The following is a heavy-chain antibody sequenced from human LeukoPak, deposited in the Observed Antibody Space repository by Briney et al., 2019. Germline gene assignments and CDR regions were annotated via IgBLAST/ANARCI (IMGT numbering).Heavy chain of an antibody. Sequence: ASVKVSCKASGYTFIDHFIHWVRQAPGQGLEWMGWINPNSGGTNSARKFQGRVTMTRATSINTAYMELTSLRSDDTAVYYCARVPLGYCNSASCYDFWGQGTLVTVSS. V-gene: IGHV1-2*02. J-gene: IGHJ4*02. CDR3: ARVPLGYCNSASCYDF. CDR1: GYTFIDHF. D-gene: IGHD2-2*01. CDR2: INPNSGGT.